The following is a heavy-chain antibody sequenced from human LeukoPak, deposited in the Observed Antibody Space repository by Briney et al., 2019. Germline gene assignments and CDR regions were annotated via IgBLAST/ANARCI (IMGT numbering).Heavy chain of an antibody. J-gene: IGHJ4*02. Sequence: GASVKVSCKVSGYTLTELSMHWVRQAPGKGLEWMGGFDPEDGETIYAQKFQGRVTMTEDTSTDTAYTELSSLRSEDTAVYYCATAGGSGQNYYFDYWGQGTLVTVSS. CDR2: FDPEDGET. V-gene: IGHV1-24*01. D-gene: IGHD3-10*01. CDR1: GYTLTELS. CDR3: ATAGGSGQNYYFDY.